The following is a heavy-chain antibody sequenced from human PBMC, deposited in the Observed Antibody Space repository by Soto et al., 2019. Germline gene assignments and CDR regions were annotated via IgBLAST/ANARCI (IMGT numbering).Heavy chain of an antibody. CDR1: GYSFTRNG. Sequence: QVHLVQSGAELKKPGASVRVSCKASGYSFTRNGISWVRQAPGPWLEWMGWISAKNGDTNYAQKFQGRVIMTTDTSTSTAYMELSSLRSDDTAVYYCVRDRDSDAWPSRDVWGQGTTVTVSS. CDR3: VRDRDSDAWPSRDV. CDR2: ISAKNGDT. D-gene: IGHD1-26*01. V-gene: IGHV1-18*01. J-gene: IGHJ6*02.